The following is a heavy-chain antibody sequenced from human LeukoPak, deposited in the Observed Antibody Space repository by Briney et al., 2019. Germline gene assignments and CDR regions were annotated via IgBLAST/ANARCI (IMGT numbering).Heavy chain of an antibody. CDR3: AKSGSGNYYDRFDY. V-gene: IGHV3-23*01. J-gene: IGHJ4*02. Sequence: GGSLRLSCAASGSTFSSYAMSWVRQAPGKGLEWVSVISGGGGSTYYADSVKGRFTISSDSSKNTLYLQMNSLRAEDTAVYYCAKSGSGNYYDRFDYWGQGTLITVSS. CDR2: ISGGGGST. CDR1: GSTFSSYA. D-gene: IGHD3-10*01.